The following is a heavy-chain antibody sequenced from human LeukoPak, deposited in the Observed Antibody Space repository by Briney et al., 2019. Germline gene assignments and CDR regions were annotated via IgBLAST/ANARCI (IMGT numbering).Heavy chain of an antibody. Sequence: PGGSLRLSCAASGFLFSNYWMSWVRQAPGKGLEWVDTIKQDGSEKYYVDSVKGRFTISRDNAKNSLYLQVNTLGAEDTAVYYCGRDSRYYDSSGFSRGPFGYWGQGTLVTVSS. CDR3: GRDSRYYDSSGFSRGPFGY. D-gene: IGHD3-22*01. V-gene: IGHV3-7*03. CDR1: GFLFSNYW. CDR2: IKQDGSEK. J-gene: IGHJ4*02.